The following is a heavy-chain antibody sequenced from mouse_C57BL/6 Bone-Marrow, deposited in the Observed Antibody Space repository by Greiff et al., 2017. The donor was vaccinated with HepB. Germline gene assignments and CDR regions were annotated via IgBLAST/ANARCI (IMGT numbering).Heavy chain of an antibody. CDR1: GYTFTSYW. CDR2: IDPNSGGT. J-gene: IGHJ2*01. CDR3: ARWDYGSSYYFDY. Sequence: QVHVKQPGAELVKPGASVKLSCKASGYTFTSYWMHWVKQRPGRGLEWIGRIDPNSGGTKYNEKFKSKATLTVDKPSSTAYMQLSSLTSEDSAVYYCARWDYGSSYYFDYWGQGTTLTVSS. V-gene: IGHV1-72*01. D-gene: IGHD1-1*01.